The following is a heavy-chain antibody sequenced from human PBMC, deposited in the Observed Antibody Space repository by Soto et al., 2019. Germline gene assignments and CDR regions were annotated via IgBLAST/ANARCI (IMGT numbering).Heavy chain of an antibody. J-gene: IGHJ4*02. V-gene: IGHV3-30*18. CDR2: ISYDGSNK. D-gene: IGHD6-13*01. CDR1: GFTFSSYG. Sequence: GGSLRLSCAASGFTFSSYGMHWVRQAPGKGLEWVAVISYDGSNKYYADSVKGRFTISRDNSKNTLYLQMNSLRAEDTAVYYCAKDLYSSSWHSPAPDYWGQGTLVTVSS. CDR3: AKDLYSSSWHSPAPDY.